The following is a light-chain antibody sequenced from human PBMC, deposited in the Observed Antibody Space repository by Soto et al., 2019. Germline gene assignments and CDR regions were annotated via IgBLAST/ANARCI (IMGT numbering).Light chain of an antibody. CDR3: QQYGYSAT. CDR2: GAS. CDR1: RSLSRNY. V-gene: IGKV3-20*01. Sequence: ESVLTQSPGTLSLSPGERATLSCRASRSLSRNYLAWYQQKPGQTPRVLIYGASSRATGIPDRFSGGGSGTDFTLTISRLEPEDFAVYYCQQYGYSATFGGGTKVDIK. J-gene: IGKJ4*01.